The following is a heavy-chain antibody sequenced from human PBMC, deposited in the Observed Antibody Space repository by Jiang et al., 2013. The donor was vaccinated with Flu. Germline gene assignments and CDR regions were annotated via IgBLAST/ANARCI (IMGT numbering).Heavy chain of an antibody. D-gene: IGHD4-23*01. V-gene: IGHV4-59*08. Sequence: GPGLVKPSETLSLICTVSGGSISNHYWSWIRQTPGKGLEWIGYIYYSGITNYNPSLSSRVTITGDTSKTRFSLKLNSVTAADTAVYYCARHGHYGGHIDYWGQGTLVTVSS. CDR1: GGSISNHY. CDR2: IYYSGIT. CDR3: ARHGHYGGHIDY. J-gene: IGHJ4*02.